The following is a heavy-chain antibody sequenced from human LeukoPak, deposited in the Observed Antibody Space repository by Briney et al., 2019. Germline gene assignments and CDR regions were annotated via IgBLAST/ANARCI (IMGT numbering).Heavy chain of an antibody. J-gene: IGHJ6*02. Sequence: SETLSLTCTVSGGSISSGGYYWSWIRQHPGKGLEWIGYIYYSGSTYYNPSLKSRVTISVDTSKNQFSLKLSSVAAADTAVYYCARGPVQNDFWSGYYTYYYYGMDVWGQGATVTVSS. CDR1: GGSISSGGYY. V-gene: IGHV4-31*03. CDR3: ARGPVQNDFWSGYYTYYYYGMDV. D-gene: IGHD3-3*01. CDR2: IYYSGST.